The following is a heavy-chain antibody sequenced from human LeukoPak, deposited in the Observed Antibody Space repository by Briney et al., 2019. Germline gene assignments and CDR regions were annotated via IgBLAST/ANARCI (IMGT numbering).Heavy chain of an antibody. J-gene: IGHJ1*01. V-gene: IGHV4-39*07. CDR1: GGSISSSSYY. Sequence: SETLSLTCTVSGGSISSSSYYWGWIRQPPGKGLEWIGSIYYSGSTYYNPPLKSRVTISVDTSKNQFSLKLSSVTAADTAVYYCARVEVGADDFDYFQHWGQGTLVTVSS. CDR2: IYYSGST. CDR3: ARVEVGADDFDYFQH. D-gene: IGHD1-26*01.